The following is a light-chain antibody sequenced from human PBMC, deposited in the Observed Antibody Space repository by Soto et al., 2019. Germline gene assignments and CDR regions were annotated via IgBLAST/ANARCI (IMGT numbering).Light chain of an antibody. V-gene: IGKV3-15*01. CDR3: LQYSRWPRT. Sequence: EIVMTQSPATLSVSPGERATLSCRASQSVSNYLSWYQQKPGQAPRRLIFGASTRAIGIPAIFSGSGSGTEFTLTISSLQSEDFAVYYCLQYSRWPRTFGQGTKVEIK. CDR2: GAS. J-gene: IGKJ1*01. CDR1: QSVSNY.